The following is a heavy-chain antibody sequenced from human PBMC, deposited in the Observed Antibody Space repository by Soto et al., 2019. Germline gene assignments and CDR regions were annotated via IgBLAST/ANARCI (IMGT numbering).Heavy chain of an antibody. Sequence: SETLSLTCTVSGGSIATGDHYWSWVRQHPGKGLEWIGYIHYSGSAYHKPSLKSRATISVDTSQNQLSLTLGSVTDADSAVYYCARLWYSSSWPHHDALDMCGQGSLVTGS. V-gene: IGHV4-31*03. CDR3: ARLWYSSSWPHHDALDM. CDR1: GGSIATGDHY. J-gene: IGHJ3*02. D-gene: IGHD6-13*01. CDR2: IHYSGSA.